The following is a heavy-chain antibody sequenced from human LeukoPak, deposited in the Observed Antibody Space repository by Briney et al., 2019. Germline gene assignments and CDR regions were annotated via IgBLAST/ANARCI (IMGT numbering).Heavy chain of an antibody. J-gene: IGHJ4*02. D-gene: IGHD3-10*01. Sequence: GRSLRLSCVASGFTFHNYAMHWVRQAPGKGLDWVAAISYDGTDKYYADSVKGRFTISRDNSKNTLYLQMNSLRAEDTAVYYCARPWFGELLGFDYWGQGTLVTVSS. V-gene: IGHV3-30-3*01. CDR2: ISYDGTDK. CDR3: ARPWFGELLGFDY. CDR1: GFTFHNYA.